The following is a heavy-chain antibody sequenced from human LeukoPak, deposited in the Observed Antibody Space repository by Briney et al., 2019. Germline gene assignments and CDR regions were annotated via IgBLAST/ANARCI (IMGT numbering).Heavy chain of an antibody. V-gene: IGHV4-59*08. CDR2: IYYSGST. J-gene: IGHJ4*02. CDR3: ARGGMATTYGIDY. D-gene: IGHD5-24*01. CDR1: GGSITNYY. Sequence: PSETLSLTCTVSGGSITNYYWSWIRQPPGKGLEWIGYIYYSGSTNYNPSLKSRVTISVDTSKNQFSLKLSSVTAADTAVYYCARGGMATTYGIDYWGQGTLVTVSS.